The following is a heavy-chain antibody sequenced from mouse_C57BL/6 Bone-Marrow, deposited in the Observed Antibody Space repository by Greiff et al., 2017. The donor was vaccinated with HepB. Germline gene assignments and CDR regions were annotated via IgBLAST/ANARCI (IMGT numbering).Heavy chain of an antibody. CDR1: GYTFTNYW. CDR2: IYPGGGYT. Sequence: VQLQQSGAELVRPGTSVKMSCKASGYTFTNYWIGWAKQRPGHGLEWIGDIYPGGGYTNYNEKFKGKATLTADKSSSTAYMQFSSLTSEDSAIYYCARGTTVVAGDCWGQGTTLTVSS. D-gene: IGHD1-1*01. J-gene: IGHJ2*01. CDR3: ARGTTVVAGDC. V-gene: IGHV1-63*01.